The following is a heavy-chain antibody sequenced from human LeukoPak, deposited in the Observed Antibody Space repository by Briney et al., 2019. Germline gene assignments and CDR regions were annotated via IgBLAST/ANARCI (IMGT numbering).Heavy chain of an antibody. V-gene: IGHV4-34*01. Sequence: PSETLSLTCAVYGGSFSGYYWSWIRQPPGKGLEWIGEINHSGSTNYNPSLKSRVTISVDTSKNQFSLKLSSVTAADTAVYYCARPEVGANGAFDIWGQGTMVTVSS. J-gene: IGHJ3*02. CDR3: ARPEVGANGAFDI. CDR1: GGSFSGYY. D-gene: IGHD1-26*01. CDR2: INHSGST.